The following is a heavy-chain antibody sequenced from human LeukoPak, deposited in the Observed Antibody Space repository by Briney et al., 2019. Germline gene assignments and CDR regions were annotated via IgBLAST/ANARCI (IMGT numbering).Heavy chain of an antibody. Sequence: LGTLCLTCTVSGGSISSYYWSWVRQPPGKGLEWIGYIYYSGSTNYNPSLKSRVTISVDTSKNQFSLKLSSVTAADTAVYYCARGEAALGYWGQGTLVTVSS. V-gene: IGHV4-59*01. J-gene: IGHJ4*02. D-gene: IGHD6-13*01. CDR2: IYYSGST. CDR3: ARGEAALGY. CDR1: GGSISSYY.